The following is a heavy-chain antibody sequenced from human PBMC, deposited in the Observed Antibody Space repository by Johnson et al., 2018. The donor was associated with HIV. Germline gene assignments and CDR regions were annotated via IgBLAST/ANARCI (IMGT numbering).Heavy chain of an antibody. CDR2: ISWNGGST. Sequence: VQLVESGGGLVQPGGSLRLSCAASGFTFSSYALSWVRQAPGKGLEWVSGISWNGGSTGYADSVKGRFTISRDNAKNSLYLQMNSLRAEDTALYYCARAGSSSDDAFDIWGQGTLVTVCS. D-gene: IGHD6-6*01. CDR1: GFTFSSYA. CDR3: ARAGSSSDDAFDI. J-gene: IGHJ3*02. V-gene: IGHV3-20*04.